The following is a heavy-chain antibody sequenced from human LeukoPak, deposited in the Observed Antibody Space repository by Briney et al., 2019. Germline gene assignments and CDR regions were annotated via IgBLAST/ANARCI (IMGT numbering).Heavy chain of an antibody. CDR3: ARRSYYDSSGRGNAFDI. CDR1: GGSISSYY. V-gene: IGHV4-4*07. Sequence: SETLSLTCTVSGGSISSYYWSWIRQPAGKGLEWIGRIYTGGSTNYNPSLKSRVTISVDTSKNQFSLKLSSVTAADTAVYYCARRSYYDSSGRGNAFDIWGQGTMVTVSS. J-gene: IGHJ3*02. CDR2: IYTGGST. D-gene: IGHD3-22*01.